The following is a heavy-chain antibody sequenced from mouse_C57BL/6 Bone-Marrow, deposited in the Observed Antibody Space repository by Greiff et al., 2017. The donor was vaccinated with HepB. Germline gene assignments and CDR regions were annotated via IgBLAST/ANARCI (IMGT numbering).Heavy chain of an antibody. J-gene: IGHJ2*01. Sequence: LQESGGGLVQPGGSMKLSCVASGFTFSNYWMNWVRQSPEKGLEWVAQIRLKSDNYATHYAESVKGRFTISRDDSKSSVYLQMNNLRAEDTGIYYCTRYSNSYYFDYWGQGTTLTVSS. CDR2: IRLKSDNYAT. CDR1: GFTFSNYW. CDR3: TRYSNSYYFDY. D-gene: IGHD2-5*01. V-gene: IGHV6-3*01.